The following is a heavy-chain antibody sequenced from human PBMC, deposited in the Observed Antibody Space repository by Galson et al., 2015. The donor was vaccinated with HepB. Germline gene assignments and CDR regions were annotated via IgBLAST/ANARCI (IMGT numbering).Heavy chain of an antibody. Sequence: SLRLSCAASGFTFSSYGMHWVRQAPGKGLEWVSYISSSGSTIYYADSVKGRFTISRDNAKNSLYLQMNSLRAEDTAVYYCTSGYGWGPDYWGQGTLVTVSS. D-gene: IGHD5-12*01. J-gene: IGHJ4*02. CDR2: ISSSGSTI. V-gene: IGHV3-48*03. CDR3: TSGYGWGPDY. CDR1: GFTFSSYG.